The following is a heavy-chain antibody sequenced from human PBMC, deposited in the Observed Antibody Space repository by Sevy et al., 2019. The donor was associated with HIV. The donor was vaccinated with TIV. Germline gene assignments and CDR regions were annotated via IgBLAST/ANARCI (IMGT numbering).Heavy chain of an antibody. CDR1: GGSISSYY. D-gene: IGHD6-6*01. CDR2: IYYTGST. J-gene: IGHJ4*02. V-gene: IGHV4-59*01. CDR3: ARDSSSIPRILDY. Sequence: ETLSLTCSVSGGSISSYYWTWVRQPPGRGLEWIGFIYYTGSTDYNPSLKSRVTMSLDTSKNHFSLKLSSVTAADTAVYYCARDSSSIPRILDYWGQGTLVTVSS.